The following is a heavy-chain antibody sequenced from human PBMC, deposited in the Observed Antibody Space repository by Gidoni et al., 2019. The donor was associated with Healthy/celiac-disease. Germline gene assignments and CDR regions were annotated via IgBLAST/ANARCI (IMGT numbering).Heavy chain of an antibody. Sequence: QVQLVQSGAEVQKPGSSVKVSCKASGGTFSSYAISWVRQAPGQGLEWMGGIIPIFGTANYAQKFQGRVTITADESTSTAYMELSSLRSEDTAVYYCARDGYYYDSSGYYPNAFDIWGQGTMVTVSS. D-gene: IGHD3-22*01. CDR1: GGTFSSYA. CDR2: IIPIFGTA. CDR3: ARDGYYYDSSGYYPNAFDI. V-gene: IGHV1-69*01. J-gene: IGHJ3*02.